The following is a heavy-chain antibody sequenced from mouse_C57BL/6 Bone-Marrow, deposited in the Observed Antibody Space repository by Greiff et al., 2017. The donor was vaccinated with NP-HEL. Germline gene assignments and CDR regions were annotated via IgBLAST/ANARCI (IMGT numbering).Heavy chain of an antibody. CDR3: TTPGGYGSSHYVDY. V-gene: IGHV14-4*01. Sequence: EVQLQQSGAELVRPGASVKLSCTASGFNIKDDYMHWVKQRPEQGLAWIGWIDPENGDTEYASKFQGKATITADTSSNTAYLQRSSLTSEDTAVYYCTTPGGYGSSHYVDYWGQGTTLTVAS. D-gene: IGHD1-1*01. CDR2: IDPENGDT. J-gene: IGHJ2*01. CDR1: GFNIKDDY.